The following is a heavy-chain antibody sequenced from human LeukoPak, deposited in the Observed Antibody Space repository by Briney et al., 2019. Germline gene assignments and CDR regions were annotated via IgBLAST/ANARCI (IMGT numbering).Heavy chain of an antibody. CDR3: AELHSTVTTDYFDY. CDR2: IGGSSGYT. Sequence: GGSLRLSCAASGFTFSTYTMSWVRQAPGKGLEWVSAIGGSSGYTYYADSVRGRFAISRDNSKNTLYLQMNSLRAEDTAVYYCAELHSTVTTDYFDYWGQGTLVTVSS. J-gene: IGHJ4*02. D-gene: IGHD4-17*01. CDR1: GFTFSTYT. V-gene: IGHV3-23*01.